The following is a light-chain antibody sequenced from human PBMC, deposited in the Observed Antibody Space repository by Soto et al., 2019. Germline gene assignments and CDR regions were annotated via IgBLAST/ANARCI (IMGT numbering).Light chain of an antibody. CDR2: GAT. J-gene: IGKJ1*01. CDR3: QQYGSSRT. CDR1: QSITNNY. Sequence: MVMTQAAATLSVSPGDRATLSCRASQSITNNYLAWYQQKPGQAPRLLIHGATTRATGIPARFSGSGSVTDFTLTISRLEPEDFAVYYCQQYGSSRTFGQGTKVDI. V-gene: IGKV3-20*01.